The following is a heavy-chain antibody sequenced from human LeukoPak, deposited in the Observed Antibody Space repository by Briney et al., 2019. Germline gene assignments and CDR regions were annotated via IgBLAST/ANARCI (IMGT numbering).Heavy chain of an antibody. CDR3: AKEGRRNFGSGSYYEGNFMDV. CDR1: GFTLTSYG. J-gene: IGHJ6*03. CDR2: ISGSDGST. V-gene: IGHV3-23*01. Sequence: GGSLRLSCPASGFTLTSYGMSWVRQAPGKGLEWVSGISGSDGSTHYADSVKGRFTISRDDSKNTLYLQMNSLRAEDTAVYYCAKEGRRNFGSGSYYEGNFMDVWGKGTTVTVSS. D-gene: IGHD3-10*01.